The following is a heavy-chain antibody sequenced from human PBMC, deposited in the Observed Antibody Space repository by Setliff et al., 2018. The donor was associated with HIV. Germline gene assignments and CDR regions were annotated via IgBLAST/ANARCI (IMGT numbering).Heavy chain of an antibody. CDR3: ARDSRSSIAPYNFDY. CDR1: GYTFTNYG. D-gene: IGHD6-6*01. Sequence: ASVKVSCKASGYTFTNYGISWVRQAPGQGLEWMGWISGYNGNTNYAQKFQGRVTMTTDTSTRTAYMELRSLRSDDTAVYYCARDSRSSIAPYNFDYWGQGPVVTVSS. CDR2: ISGYNGNT. J-gene: IGHJ4*02. V-gene: IGHV1-18*01.